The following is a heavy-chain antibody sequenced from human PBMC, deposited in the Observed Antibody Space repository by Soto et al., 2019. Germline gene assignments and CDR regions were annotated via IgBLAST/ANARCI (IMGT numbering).Heavy chain of an antibody. CDR2: ISQTGGTS. CDR1: GFEFKTYA. Sequence: GGSLRLSCVTSGFEFKTYAMTWIRHIPGKGLQWVSTISQTGGTSYYVDSVRGRLTISIDNSDNLLFLQMDALRIEDTAMYYCARSLEDYPTHNFYHXWGQATLVTVSX. CDR3: ARSLEDYPTHNFYHX. J-gene: IGHJ1*01. V-gene: IGHV3-23*02. D-gene: IGHD3-3*01.